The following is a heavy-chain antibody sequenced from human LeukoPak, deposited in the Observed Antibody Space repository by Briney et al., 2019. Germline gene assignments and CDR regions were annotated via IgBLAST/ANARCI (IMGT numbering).Heavy chain of an antibody. J-gene: IGHJ4*02. CDR1: GGSISSSSYY. V-gene: IGHV4-61*01. CDR2: IYYSGST. D-gene: IGHD4-23*01. CDR3: ARERRGKTPRFDY. Sequence: SETLSLTCTVSGGSISSSSYYWSWIRQPPGKGLEWIGYIYYSGSTNYNPSLKSRVTISVDTSKNQFSLKLSSVTAADTAVYYCARERRGKTPRFDYWGQGTLVTVSS.